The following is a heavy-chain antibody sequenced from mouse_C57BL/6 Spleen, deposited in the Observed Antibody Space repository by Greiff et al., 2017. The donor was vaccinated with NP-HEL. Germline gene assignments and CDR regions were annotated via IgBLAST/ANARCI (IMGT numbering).Heavy chain of an antibody. D-gene: IGHD4-1*01. V-gene: IGHV1-61*01. J-gene: IGHJ2*01. CDR1: GYTFTSYW. Sequence: VQLQQPGAELVRPGSSVKLSCKASGYTFTSYWMDWVKQRPGQGLEWIGNIYPSDSETHYNQKFKDKATLTVDKSSSTAYMQLSSLTSEDSAVYYCARKDFLTGTGVDYWGQGTTLTVSS. CDR2: IYPSDSET. CDR3: ARKDFLTGTGVDY.